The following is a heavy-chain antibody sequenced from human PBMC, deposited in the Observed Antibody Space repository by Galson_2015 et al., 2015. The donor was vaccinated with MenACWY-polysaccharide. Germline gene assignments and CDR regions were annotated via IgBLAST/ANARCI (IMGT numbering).Heavy chain of an antibody. D-gene: IGHD1-26*01. CDR1: GFTFSSHW. CDR2: INSDGSSI. V-gene: IGHV3-74*01. Sequence: SLRLSCAASGFTFSSHWMHWVRQAPGKGLVWVSRINSDGSSITYADSVKGRFTISRDNAKNTPFLQMNSLRPEDTAVYYCTRDSIRIRGATAYYYGMDVWGKGTTVTVSS. J-gene: IGHJ6*04. CDR3: TRDSIRIRGATAYYYGMDV.